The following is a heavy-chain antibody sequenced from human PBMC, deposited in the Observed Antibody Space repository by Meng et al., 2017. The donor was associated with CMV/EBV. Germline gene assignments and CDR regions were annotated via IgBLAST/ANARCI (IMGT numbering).Heavy chain of an antibody. Sequence: SETLSLTCTVSGGSISSYYWSWIRQPPGKGLEWIGSIYHSGGTYYNPSLKSRVTISVDTSKNQFSLKLSSVTAADTAVYYCARSGRSSSSGRSFLDYWGQGTLVTVSS. J-gene: IGHJ4*02. CDR3: ARSGRSSSSGRSFLDY. V-gene: IGHV4-59*08. CDR1: GGSISSYY. D-gene: IGHD6-6*01. CDR2: IYHSGGT.